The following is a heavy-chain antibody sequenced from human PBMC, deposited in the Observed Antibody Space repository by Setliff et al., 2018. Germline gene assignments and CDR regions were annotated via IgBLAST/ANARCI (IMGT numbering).Heavy chain of an antibody. D-gene: IGHD3-10*01. CDR2: IIPILGIA. Sequence: SVKVSCKASGGTFSSYAISWVRQAPGQGLEWMGGIIPILGIANYAQKFQGRVTITADESTSTAYMELSSLRSEDTAVYYCARDFMVRGVIITAGNAFDIWGQGTRVTVSS. J-gene: IGHJ3*02. CDR1: GGTFSSYA. CDR3: ARDFMVRGVIITAGNAFDI. V-gene: IGHV1-69*10.